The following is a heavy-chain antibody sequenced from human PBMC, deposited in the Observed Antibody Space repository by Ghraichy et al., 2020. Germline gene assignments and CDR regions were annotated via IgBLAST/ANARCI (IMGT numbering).Heavy chain of an antibody. Sequence: SETLSLTCTVSGDSISNYYLSWIRQPPGKGLEWIGNIYNSGSTNYNPSLKSRLTISADTSKNQFSLRLMSATAADTAVYYCGIGSGWTTDLWGQGTLVTVSS. CDR3: GIGSGWTTDL. CDR1: GDSISNYY. J-gene: IGHJ5*02. D-gene: IGHD6-19*01. CDR2: IYNSGST. V-gene: IGHV4-59*01.